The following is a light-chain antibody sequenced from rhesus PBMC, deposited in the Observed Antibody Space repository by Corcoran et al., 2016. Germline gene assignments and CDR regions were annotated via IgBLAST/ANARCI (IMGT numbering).Light chain of an antibody. CDR1: QGIRSW. CDR3: QQYSSRPWT. V-gene: IGKV1-22*01. CDR2: KAC. Sequence: DIQMTQSPSSLSASVGDTVTITCRASQGIRSWLAWYQQNPGKAPKFLIYKACSLQSGVPSRFSGSGSGTDVTLTISSLQSEDFATYYCQQYSSRPWTFGQGTKVKIK. J-gene: IGKJ1*01.